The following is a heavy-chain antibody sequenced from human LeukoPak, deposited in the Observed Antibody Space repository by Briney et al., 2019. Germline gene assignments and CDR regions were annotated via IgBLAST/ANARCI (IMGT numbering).Heavy chain of an antibody. J-gene: IGHJ6*03. V-gene: IGHV7-4-1*02. Sequence: ASVKVSCKASGYTFTSYAMNWVRQAPGQGLEWMGWIHTNTGNPTYAQGFTGRFVFSLDTSVSTAYLQISSLKAEDTAVYYCARDREYSSGWYMTARYMDVWGKGTTVTVSS. CDR1: GYTFTSYA. D-gene: IGHD6-19*01. CDR3: ARDREYSSGWYMTARYMDV. CDR2: IHTNTGNP.